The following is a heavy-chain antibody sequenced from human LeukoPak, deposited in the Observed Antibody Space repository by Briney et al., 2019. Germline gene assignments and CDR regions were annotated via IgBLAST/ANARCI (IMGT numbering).Heavy chain of an antibody. J-gene: IGHJ4*02. V-gene: IGHV4-59*04. CDR3: AGGFSSSPDY. CDR1: GGSISSYY. D-gene: IGHD6-13*01. Sequence: SETLSLTCTVSGGSISSYYWSWIRQPPGKGLEWIGSIYHSGSTYYNPSLKSRVTISVDTSKNQFSLKLSSVTAADTAVYYCAGGFSSSPDYWGQGTLVTVSS. CDR2: IYHSGST.